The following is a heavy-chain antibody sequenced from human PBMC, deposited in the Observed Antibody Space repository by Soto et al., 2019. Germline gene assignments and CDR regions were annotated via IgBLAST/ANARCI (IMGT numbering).Heavy chain of an antibody. D-gene: IGHD2-2*02. CDR3: ARHTLGYCSSTSCYNYYYYMDV. V-gene: IGHV5-51*01. J-gene: IGHJ6*03. CDR2: IYPGDSDT. Sequence: WVRQMPGKGLEWMGIIYPGDSDTRYSPSFQGQVTISADKSISTAYLQWSGLKASDTAMYYCARHTLGYCSSTSCYNYYYYMDVWGKGTTVTVSS.